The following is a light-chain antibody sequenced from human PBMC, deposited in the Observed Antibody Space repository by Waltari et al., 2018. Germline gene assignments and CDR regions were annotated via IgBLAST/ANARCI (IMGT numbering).Light chain of an antibody. CDR2: EIN. CDR1: SSDVGGYAY. Sequence: QSALTQPPSASGSPGQSVPIPCTGTSSDVGGYAYVSWYQQHPGKAPKLMIYEINKRPSGVPNRFSGSRSGNTASLTVSGLRPEDEADYYCSSYAGSNRVIFGGGTKLTVL. J-gene: IGLJ2*01. V-gene: IGLV2-8*01. CDR3: SSYAGSNRVI.